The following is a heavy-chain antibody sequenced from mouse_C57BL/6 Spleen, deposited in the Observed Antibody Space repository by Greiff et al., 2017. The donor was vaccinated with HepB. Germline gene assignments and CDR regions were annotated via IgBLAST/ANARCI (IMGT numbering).Heavy chain of an antibody. CDR2: IYWDDDK. Sequence: QVTLKESGPGILQSSQTLSLTCSFSGFSLSTSGMGVSWIRQPSGKGLEWLAHIYWDDDKRYNPSLKSRLTISKDTSRNQVFLTITSVDTADTATYYCARSYDGYYVGYFDVWGTGTTVTVSS. V-gene: IGHV8-12*01. CDR3: ARSYDGYYVGYFDV. D-gene: IGHD2-3*01. CDR1: GFSLSTSGMG. J-gene: IGHJ1*03.